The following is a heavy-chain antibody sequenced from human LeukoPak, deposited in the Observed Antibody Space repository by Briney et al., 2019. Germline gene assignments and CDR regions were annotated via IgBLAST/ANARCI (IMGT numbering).Heavy chain of an antibody. CDR1: GYDFVNYW. J-gene: IGHJ4*02. CDR3: VTGGSGSFYNPFDY. V-gene: IGHV5-51*01. Sequence: GESLKISCKGSGYDFVNYWIGWVRQKPGKGMEWMGIIYPGDSDTRYSPSFQGQVTISADKSISPAFLQWRSLKASDTAKHYCVTGGSGSFYNPFDYWAQGTLVIVSS. D-gene: IGHD3-10*01. CDR2: IYPGDSDT.